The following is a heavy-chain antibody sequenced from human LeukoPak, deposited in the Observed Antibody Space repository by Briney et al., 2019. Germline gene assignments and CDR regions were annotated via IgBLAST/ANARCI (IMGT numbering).Heavy chain of an antibody. D-gene: IGHD5-18*01. Sequence: GESLKISCKGSGYSFPSYWIGWVRQMPGKGLEWMGIIYPRDSDTRYSPSFQGQVTMSADKSMSTAYLQWSSLKASDTAMYYCARPRGYSYGFSPFDYWGQGTLVTVSS. CDR3: ARPRGYSYGFSPFDY. J-gene: IGHJ4*02. CDR2: IYPRDSDT. V-gene: IGHV5-51*01. CDR1: GYSFPSYW.